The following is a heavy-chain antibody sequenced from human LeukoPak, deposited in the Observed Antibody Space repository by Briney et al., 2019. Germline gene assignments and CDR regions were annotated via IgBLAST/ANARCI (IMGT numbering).Heavy chain of an antibody. CDR3: ARPGATAVAGTFCAFDI. J-gene: IGHJ6*04. CDR2: VNHSGST. CDR1: GESFSGYY. V-gene: IGHV4-34*01. Sequence: KTSETLSLTCAVYGESFSGYYWSWIRQPPGKGLEWIGEVNHSGSTNYNPSLKSRVTISVDTSKNQFSLKLSSVTAADTAVYYCARPGATAVAGTFCAFDIWGKGTTVTVSS. D-gene: IGHD6-19*01.